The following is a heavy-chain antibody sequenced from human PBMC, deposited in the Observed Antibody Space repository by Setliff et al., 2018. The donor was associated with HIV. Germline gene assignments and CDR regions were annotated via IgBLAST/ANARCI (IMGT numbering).Heavy chain of an antibody. Sequence: SETLSLTCTVSGGSVSSGSYYWSWIRQPAGRGLEWIGHRYTTGSTSYNPSLKSRVTISVDTSKNQFSLKLSSVTAADTAVYYCARGPKPGLLDLTWFDSWGQGTQVTVSS. J-gene: IGHJ5*01. V-gene: IGHV4-61*09. CDR3: ARGPKPGLLDLTWFDS. D-gene: IGHD3-9*01. CDR2: RYTTGST. CDR1: GGSVSSGSYY.